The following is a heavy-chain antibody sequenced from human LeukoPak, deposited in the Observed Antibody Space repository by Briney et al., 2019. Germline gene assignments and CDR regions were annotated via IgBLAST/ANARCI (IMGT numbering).Heavy chain of an antibody. D-gene: IGHD3-22*01. CDR1: GYTFTNYE. V-gene: IGHV1-8*01. CDR2: MSPNSEDT. Sequence: ASVKVSCKSSGYTFTNYEINWVRQATGQGLEWMGWMSPNSEDTAYAQKFQGRISMTRSTSISTAYMELSSLRSEDTAVYYCGRGLGSYDSSELTWPMISFWGQGTVVTVSS. CDR3: GRGLGSYDSSELTWPMISF. J-gene: IGHJ4*02.